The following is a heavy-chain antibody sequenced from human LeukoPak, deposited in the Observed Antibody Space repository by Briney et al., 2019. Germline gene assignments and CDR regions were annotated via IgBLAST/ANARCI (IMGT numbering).Heavy chain of an antibody. V-gene: IGHV3-21*01. Sequence: GGSLRLSCAASGFTFSSYAMSWVRQAPGKGLEWVASITGGSSYIYYSDSVKGRFTVSRDNAKKSLYLRMNSLRAEDTAVYYCARDPSLESDYGVYATNWGQGTLVAASS. CDR2: ITGGSSYI. CDR3: ARDPSLESDYGVYATN. J-gene: IGHJ4*02. D-gene: IGHD4-17*01. CDR1: GFTFSSYA.